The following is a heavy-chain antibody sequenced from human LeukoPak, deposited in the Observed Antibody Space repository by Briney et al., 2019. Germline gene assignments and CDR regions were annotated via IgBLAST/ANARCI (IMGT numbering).Heavy chain of an antibody. J-gene: IGHJ4*02. V-gene: IGHV3-48*03. D-gene: IGHD6-19*01. CDR3: ARSGHSNGWYYFDY. CDR1: GFTFSSYE. Sequence: GGSLRLSCAASGFTFSSYEMNWVRQAPGKGLEWVSYISSSGSTIYYADSVKGRFTISRDNAKKSLDLQMNSLRAEDTAVYYCARSGHSNGWYYFDYWGLGALVTVSS. CDR2: ISSSGSTI.